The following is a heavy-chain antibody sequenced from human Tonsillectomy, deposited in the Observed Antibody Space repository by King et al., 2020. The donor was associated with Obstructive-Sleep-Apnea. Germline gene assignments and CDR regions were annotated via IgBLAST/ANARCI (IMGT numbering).Heavy chain of an antibody. V-gene: IGHV3-53*04. CDR1: GFTVSSNY. CDR2: IYSGGST. J-gene: IGHJ4*02. D-gene: IGHD3-22*01. CDR3: ARGSGNYYDSSGYYYPFDY. Sequence: QLVQSGGGLVQAGGSLRLSCTASGFTVSSNYMSWVRQAPGKGLGWVSVIYSGGSTYYADSVKGRFTISRHNSKNTVYLQMNSLRTEDTAVYFCARGSGNYYDSSGYYYPFDYWGQGTLVTVSS.